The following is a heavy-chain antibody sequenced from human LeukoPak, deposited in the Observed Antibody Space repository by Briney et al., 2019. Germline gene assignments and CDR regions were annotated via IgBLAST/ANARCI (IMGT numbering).Heavy chain of an antibody. D-gene: IGHD3-10*02. CDR2: ISGSGSTI. V-gene: IGHV3-48*03. Sequence: GGSLRLSCAASGFTFSSYEMNWVRQAPGKGLEWVSYISGSGSTIYYADSVKGRLTISRDNAKNSLYLQMNSLRAEDTAVYYCAELGITMIGGVWGKGTTVTISS. CDR3: AELGITMIGGV. J-gene: IGHJ6*04. CDR1: GFTFSSYE.